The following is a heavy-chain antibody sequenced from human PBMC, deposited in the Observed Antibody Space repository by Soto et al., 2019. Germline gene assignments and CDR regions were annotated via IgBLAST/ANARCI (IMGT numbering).Heavy chain of an antibody. CDR1: GFSFSSYR. Sequence: EVQLVESGGGLVQPGGSLRLSCVGSGFSFSSYRMNWVRQAPGKGLEWVSYISSSSSTIYYADSVKGRFTISRDNAKNSLYLQVNSLRDEDTAVYYCAREALYFYDMGYFEYWGQGTLVTVSS. CDR2: ISSSSSTI. CDR3: AREALYFYDMGYFEY. J-gene: IGHJ4*02. D-gene: IGHD3-22*01. V-gene: IGHV3-48*02.